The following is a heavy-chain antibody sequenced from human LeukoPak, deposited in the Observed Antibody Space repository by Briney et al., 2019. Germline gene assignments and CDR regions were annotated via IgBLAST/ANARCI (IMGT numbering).Heavy chain of an antibody. J-gene: IGHJ5*02. CDR2: ISSSSSYI. V-gene: IGHV3-21*01. CDR1: GFTFSSYS. D-gene: IGHD3-9*01. CDR3: ARTHVLRYSDWLLIPWFDP. Sequence: NPGGSLRLSCAASGFTFSSYSMNWVRQAPGKGLEWVSSISSSSSYIYYADSVKGRFTISRDNAKNSLYLQMNSLRAEDTAVYYCARTHVLRYSDWLLIPWFDPWGQGTLVTVSS.